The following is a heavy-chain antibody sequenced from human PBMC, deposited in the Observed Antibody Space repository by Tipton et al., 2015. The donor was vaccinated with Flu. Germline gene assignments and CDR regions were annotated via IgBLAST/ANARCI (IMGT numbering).Heavy chain of an antibody. V-gene: IGHV3-13*01. CDR1: GFTFSSYD. CDR3: ARGSGYYSEFDY. J-gene: IGHJ4*02. D-gene: IGHD3-22*01. CDR2: IGTAGDT. Sequence: SLRLSCAASGFTFSSYDMHWVRQATGKGLEWVSAIGTAGDTYYPGSVKGRFTISRENAKNSLYLQMNSLRAGDTAVYYCARGSGYYSEFDYWGQGTLVTVSS.